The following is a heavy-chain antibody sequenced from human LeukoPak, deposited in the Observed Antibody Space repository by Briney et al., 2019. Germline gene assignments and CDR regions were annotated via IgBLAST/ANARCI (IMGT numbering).Heavy chain of an antibody. Sequence: GESLKISCKGSGYSFTSYWIGWVRQMPGKGLEWMGIIYPGDSDTRYSPSFQGQVTISADKSINTAYLQWSSLKASDTAMYYCARRKYYYDSSGYYPGLAYFDYWGQGTLVTVSS. V-gene: IGHV5-51*01. CDR3: ARRKYYYDSSGYYPGLAYFDY. J-gene: IGHJ4*02. D-gene: IGHD3-22*01. CDR1: GYSFTSYW. CDR2: IYPGDSDT.